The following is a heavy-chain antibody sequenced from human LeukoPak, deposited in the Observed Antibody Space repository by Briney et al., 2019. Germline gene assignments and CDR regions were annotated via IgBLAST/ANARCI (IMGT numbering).Heavy chain of an antibody. CDR2: IYYSGST. Sequence: SETLSLTCTVSGGSISSSSYYWGWIRQPPGKGLEWIGSIYYSGSTYYNPSLKSRVTISVDTSKNQFSLKLSSVTAADAAVYYCARALSGYYAEYWGQGTLVTVSS. D-gene: IGHD3-3*01. CDR3: ARALSGYYAEY. CDR1: GGSISSSSYY. J-gene: IGHJ4*02. V-gene: IGHV4-39*01.